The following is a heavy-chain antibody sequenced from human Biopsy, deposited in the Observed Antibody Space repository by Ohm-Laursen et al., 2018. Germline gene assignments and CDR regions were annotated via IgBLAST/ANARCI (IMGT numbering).Heavy chain of an antibody. J-gene: IGHJ6*02. CDR2: ISYDQITK. V-gene: IGHV3-30*18. D-gene: IGHD5/OR15-5a*01. CDR3: AKDLSVYYYYGIDV. Sequence: SLRLSCTASGFTFRTYGMHWVRLAPGKGLEWVAVISYDQITKHYADSVRGRFTISRDNSKNTLYLQVNSPRAEDTAVYYCAKDLSVYYYYGIDVWGQGTTVTVSS. CDR1: GFTFRTYG.